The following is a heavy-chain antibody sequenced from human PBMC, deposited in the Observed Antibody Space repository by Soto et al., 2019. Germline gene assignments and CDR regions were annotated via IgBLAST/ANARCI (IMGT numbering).Heavy chain of an antibody. CDR2: LIPISGTA. V-gene: IGHV1-69*01. J-gene: IGHJ6*01. Sequence: QVQLVQSGAEVKKPGSSVKVSCKASGGPFSSYAISWVRQAPGQGLEWMGGLIPISGTANYAQKFQGRVTITADEPTSTAYMERSSLISEDTAVSYCARSQCSSPSLEIYYYFYYSMDVGGQGTTVTFSS. D-gene: IGHD2-2*01. CDR3: ARSQCSSPSLEIYYYFYYSMDV. CDR1: GGPFSSYA.